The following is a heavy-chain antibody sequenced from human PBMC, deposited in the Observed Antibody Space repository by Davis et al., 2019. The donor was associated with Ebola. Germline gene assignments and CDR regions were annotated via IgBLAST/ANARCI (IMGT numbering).Heavy chain of an antibody. V-gene: IGHV3-73*01. CDR1: GFTFSGSA. J-gene: IGHJ4*02. CDR3: TSSLATFNY. CDR2: IRSKANSYAT. Sequence: GGSLRLSCAASGFTFSGSAMHWVRQASGKGLEWVGRIRSKANSYATAYAASVKGRFTISRDDSKNTAYLQMNSLKTEDTAVYYCTSSLATFNYWGQGTLVTVSS.